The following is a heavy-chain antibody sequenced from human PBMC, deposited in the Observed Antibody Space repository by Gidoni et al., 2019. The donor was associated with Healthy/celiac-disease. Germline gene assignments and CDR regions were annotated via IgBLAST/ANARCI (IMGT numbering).Heavy chain of an antibody. CDR3: TLGRYCSGGSCYSGFDY. CDR2: MRSKDNSYAT. CDR1: AFTFSGSA. J-gene: IGHJ4*02. V-gene: IGHV3-73*02. D-gene: IGHD2-15*01. Sequence: EVQLVESGGGLVQPGGSLQLSCAASAFTFSGSALHWVRQAPGKGLGGVGRMRSKDNSYATEYAAAVKGRFTISRDDSKNTAYLQMNSLKTEDTAVYYCTLGRYCSGGSCYSGFDYWGQGPLVTVSS.